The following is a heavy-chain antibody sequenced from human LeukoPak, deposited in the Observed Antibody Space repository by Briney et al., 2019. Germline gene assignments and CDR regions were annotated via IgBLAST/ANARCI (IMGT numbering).Heavy chain of an antibody. D-gene: IGHD4-23*01. CDR3: ARGGGHLDC. CDR1: GFSFSSYW. V-gene: IGHV3-7*03. Sequence: GGSLRLSCAASGFSFSSYWMGWVRQAPGKGLEWVANIKQDGSDKYYLTSVRGRFTISRDNAKNSLFLQMNSLRVEDTAVYYCARGGGHLDCWGQGTLVTVSS. J-gene: IGHJ4*02. CDR2: IKQDGSDK.